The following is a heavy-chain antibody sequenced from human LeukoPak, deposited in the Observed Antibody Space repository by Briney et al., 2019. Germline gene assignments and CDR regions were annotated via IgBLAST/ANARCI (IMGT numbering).Heavy chain of an antibody. D-gene: IGHD3-16*02. CDR3: AREGGGSNRCLD. J-gene: IGHJ1*01. CDR2: IYATGTT. Sequence: PSETLSLTCTVSGGSISGYFWSWIRQPAGKGLEWIGRIYATGTTNYNPSLKSRVTMLVDTSKNQFSLNLTSVTAADTAVYYCAREGGGSNRCLDWGQGTLVTVSS. CDR1: GGSISGYF. V-gene: IGHV4-4*07.